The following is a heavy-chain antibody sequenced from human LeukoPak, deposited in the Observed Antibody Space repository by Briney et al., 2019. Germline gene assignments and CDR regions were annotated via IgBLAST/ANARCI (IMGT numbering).Heavy chain of an antibody. CDR2: MNPNSGNT. CDR1: GYTFTSYD. Sequence: ASVKVSCKASGYTFTSYDINWVRQATGQGLEWMGWMNPNSGNTGYAQKFQGRVTMTRNTSISTAYMELSSLRSGDTAVYYCARSITIFGVVIRYYYYGMDVWGQGTTVTVSS. CDR3: ARSITIFGVVIRYYYYGMDV. J-gene: IGHJ6*02. D-gene: IGHD3-3*01. V-gene: IGHV1-8*01.